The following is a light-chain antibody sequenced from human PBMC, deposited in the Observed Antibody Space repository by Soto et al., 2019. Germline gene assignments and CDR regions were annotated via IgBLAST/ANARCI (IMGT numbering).Light chain of an antibody. CDR3: SSYTTSNTRQIV. V-gene: IGLV2-14*01. CDR2: DVS. J-gene: IGLJ1*01. Sequence: QSALTQPASVSGSPGQSITISCTGTNSDVGGYNYVSWYQQHPGKAPKFMIYDVSSRPSGVSDRFSGSKSGNTASLTISGLQAEDEADDYCSSYTTSNTRQIVFGTGTKLTVL. CDR1: NSDVGGYNY.